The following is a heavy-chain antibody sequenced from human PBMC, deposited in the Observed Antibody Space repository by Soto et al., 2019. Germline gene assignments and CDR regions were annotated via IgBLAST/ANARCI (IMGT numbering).Heavy chain of an antibody. D-gene: IGHD6-25*01. CDR2: MNPYNGNT. CDR3: ARRKERSGPHYFDY. J-gene: IGHJ4*02. Sequence: ASVKVSCKASGYTFTNYYIHWVRQVTGQGLEWMGWMNPYNGNTGSTQKFQGRVTMTRNTSISTVYMELTSLGSEDTAVYYCARRKERSGPHYFDYWGQGSLVTVSS. CDR1: GYTFTNYY. V-gene: IGHV1-8*02.